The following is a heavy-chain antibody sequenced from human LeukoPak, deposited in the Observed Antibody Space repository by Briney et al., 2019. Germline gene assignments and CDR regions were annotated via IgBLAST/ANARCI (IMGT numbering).Heavy chain of an antibody. CDR3: ARRRNYVYYYYGMDV. V-gene: IGHV1-18*01. J-gene: IGHJ6*02. D-gene: IGHD1-7*01. CDR1: GYTFTSYG. CDR2: ISAYNGNT. Sequence: ASVKVSCKASGYTFTSYGISWVRQAPGQGLEWMGWISAYNGNTNYAQKLQGRVTMTRNTSISTAYMELSSLRSEDTAVYYCARRRNYVYYYYGMDVWGQGTTVTVSS.